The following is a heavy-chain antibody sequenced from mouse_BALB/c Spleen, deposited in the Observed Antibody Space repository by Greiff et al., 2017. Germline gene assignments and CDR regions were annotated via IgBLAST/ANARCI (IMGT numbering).Heavy chain of an antibody. V-gene: IGHV5-12-2*01. CDR1: GFSFSSYT. Sequence: DVMLVESGAGLVQPGGSLKISCAASGFSFSSYTMYWVRQTPEKRLEWVAYISHGGGSTYYTDTVKGRGTISRDNAKNTRYLQMSSLKSEDTAMYYCARPYDHDGYYAMDYWGQGTTVTVSS. J-gene: IGHJ4*01. CDR3: ARPYDHDGYYAMDY. D-gene: IGHD2-4*01. CDR2: ISHGGGST.